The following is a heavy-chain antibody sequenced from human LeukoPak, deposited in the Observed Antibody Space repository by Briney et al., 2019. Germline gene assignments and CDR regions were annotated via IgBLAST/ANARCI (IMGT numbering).Heavy chain of an antibody. Sequence: GGSLRLSCAASGFTFSSYAMHWVRQAPGKGLEWVAVISYDGSNKYYADSVKGRFTISRDNSKNTLYLQMSSLRAEDTAVYYCARDHPRGSYRRFDYWGQGTLVTVSS. CDR2: ISYDGSNK. J-gene: IGHJ4*02. CDR3: ARDHPRGSYRRFDY. V-gene: IGHV3-30-3*01. CDR1: GFTFSSYA. D-gene: IGHD1-26*01.